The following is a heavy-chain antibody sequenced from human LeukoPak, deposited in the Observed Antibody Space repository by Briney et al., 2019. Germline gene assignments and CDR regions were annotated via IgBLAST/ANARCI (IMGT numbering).Heavy chain of an antibody. V-gene: IGHV3-23*01. CDR2: ISGSGGST. D-gene: IGHD6-6*01. J-gene: IGHJ1*01. CDR1: GFTFSSYA. Sequence: QTGGSLRLSCAASGFTFSSYAMSWVRQAPGKGLEWVSAISGSGGSTYYADSVKGRFTISRDNSKNTLYLQMNSLRAEDTAVYYCAKVDSSSPRRREYFQHWGQGTLVTVSS. CDR3: AKVDSSSPRRREYFQH.